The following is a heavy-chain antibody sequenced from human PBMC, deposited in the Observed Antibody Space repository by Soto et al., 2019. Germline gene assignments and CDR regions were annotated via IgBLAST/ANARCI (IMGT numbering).Heavy chain of an antibody. J-gene: IGHJ3*02. Sequence: EVQLVESGGGLVQPGGSLRLSCAASGFTFSTYWMSWVRQAPGKGLEWVANIKPDGSQKWYVDSVKGRFTISRDNAKNSLYLQMNSLRAEDTAVYYCARGDYYDSSGPFSDAFDIWGQETMVTVSS. CDR1: GFTFSTYW. CDR3: ARGDYYDSSGPFSDAFDI. CDR2: IKPDGSQK. D-gene: IGHD3-22*01. V-gene: IGHV3-7*04.